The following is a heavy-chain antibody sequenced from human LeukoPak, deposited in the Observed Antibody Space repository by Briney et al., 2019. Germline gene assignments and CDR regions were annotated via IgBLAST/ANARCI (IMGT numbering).Heavy chain of an antibody. Sequence: ASVKVSCKTSGYSFNTYGINWVRQAPGQGLEWMGWIDPNSGGTNYAQNSQGRVTMTRDTSISTAYMELSRLRSDDTAVYYCARRDGYNSLDYWGQGTLVTVSS. CDR3: ARRDGYNSLDY. CDR2: IDPNSGGT. D-gene: IGHD5-24*01. J-gene: IGHJ4*02. CDR1: GYSFNTYG. V-gene: IGHV1-2*02.